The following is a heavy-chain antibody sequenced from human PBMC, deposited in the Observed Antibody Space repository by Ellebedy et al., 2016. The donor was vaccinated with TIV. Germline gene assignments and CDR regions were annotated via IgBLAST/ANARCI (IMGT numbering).Heavy chain of an antibody. V-gene: IGHV3-53*01. CDR2: IYRADTI. CDR3: ARDPLGNYGDYVDY. J-gene: IGHJ4*02. Sequence: PGGSLRLSCAASGFTVSNNYMSWVRQAPEKGLEWVSVIYRADTIYYADSVKGRLTISRDNAKNSLYLQMNSLRAEDTAVYYCARDPLGNYGDYVDYWGQGTLVTVSS. CDR1: GFTVSNNY. D-gene: IGHD4-17*01.